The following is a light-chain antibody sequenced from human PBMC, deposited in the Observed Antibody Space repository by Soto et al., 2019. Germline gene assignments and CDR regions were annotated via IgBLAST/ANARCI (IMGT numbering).Light chain of an antibody. Sequence: DIQMTQSPSTLSASVGDRVTITCRASQSISSWLAWYQQKPGKAPKLLIYDASSLESGVPSRFSGSGSGTEFTLTISSLQPDDFATYYCQQYNNHRAFGQGTRWIS. CDR1: QSISSW. CDR2: DAS. V-gene: IGKV1-5*01. J-gene: IGKJ1*01. CDR3: QQYNNHRA.